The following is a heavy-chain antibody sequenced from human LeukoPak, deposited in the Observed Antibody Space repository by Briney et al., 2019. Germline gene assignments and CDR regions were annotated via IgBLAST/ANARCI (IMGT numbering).Heavy chain of an antibody. J-gene: IGHJ5*02. Sequence: PSETLSLTCTVSGDSITNYYWSWIRQAPGTGLEWMGDIYYSGTTKYNPSLKSRVTISVDTSKNQFSLNLRSVTAVDTAVYYCARDRSGGYNWFDPWGQGTPVTVSS. D-gene: IGHD6-19*01. CDR2: IYYSGTT. V-gene: IGHV4-59*01. CDR1: GDSITNYY. CDR3: ARDRSGGYNWFDP.